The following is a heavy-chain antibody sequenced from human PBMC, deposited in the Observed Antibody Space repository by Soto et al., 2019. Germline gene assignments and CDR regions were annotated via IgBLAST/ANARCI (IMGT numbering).Heavy chain of an antibody. CDR1: GGSISSYY. D-gene: IGHD3-10*01. J-gene: IGHJ3*02. CDR3: ARAGEVKNAFDI. CDR2: IYYSGST. Sequence: SETLSLTCTVSGGSISSYYWSWIRQPPGKGLEWIGYIYYSGSTNYNPSLKSRITISVDTSKNQFSLKLSSVTAADTAVYYCARAGEVKNAFDIWGQGTMVTVSS. V-gene: IGHV4-59*08.